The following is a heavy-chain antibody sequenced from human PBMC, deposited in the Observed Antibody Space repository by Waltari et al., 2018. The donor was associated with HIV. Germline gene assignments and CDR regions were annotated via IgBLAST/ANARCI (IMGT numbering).Heavy chain of an antibody. CDR1: GGSISSGSYY. Sequence: QVQLQESGPGLVKPSQTLSLTCTVSGGSISSGSYYWSWIRQPAGKGLEWIGRIYTSGSTNYSPSRKSRVTISVDTSKNQFSLKLSYVTAADTAVYYCARTYCSSTSCYGGANRFDPWGQGTLVTVSS. D-gene: IGHD2-2*01. CDR3: ARTYCSSTSCYGGANRFDP. V-gene: IGHV4-61*02. J-gene: IGHJ5*02. CDR2: IYTSGST.